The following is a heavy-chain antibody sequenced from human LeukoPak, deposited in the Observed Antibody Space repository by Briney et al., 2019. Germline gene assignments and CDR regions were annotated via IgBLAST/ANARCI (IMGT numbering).Heavy chain of an antibody. CDR3: ARDLRDSSSWYNNWFDP. J-gene: IGHJ5*02. D-gene: IGHD6-13*01. CDR1: GFTFSNAW. V-gene: IGHV3-21*01. CDR2: ISSSSSYI. Sequence: NSGGSLRLSCAASGFTFSNAWMSWVRQTPGKGLEWVSSISSSSSYIYYTDSVKGRFTISRDNAKNSLYLQMNSLRAEDTAVYYCARDLRDSSSWYNNWFDPWGQGTLVTVSS.